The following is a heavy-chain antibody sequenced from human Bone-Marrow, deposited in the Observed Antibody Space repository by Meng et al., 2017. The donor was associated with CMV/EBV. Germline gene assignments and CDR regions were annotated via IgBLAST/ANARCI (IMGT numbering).Heavy chain of an antibody. CDR3: ARVRDGYKLPFDY. D-gene: IGHD5-24*01. CDR2: IIPIFGTA. J-gene: IGHJ4*02. CDR1: GGTFSSYA. Sequence: SVKVSCKASGGTFSSYAISWVRQAPGQGLEWMGGIIPIFGTANYAQKFQGRVTITTDESTSTAYMELSSLRSEDTAVYYCARVRDGYKLPFDYWGQGTLVTVSS. V-gene: IGHV1-69*05.